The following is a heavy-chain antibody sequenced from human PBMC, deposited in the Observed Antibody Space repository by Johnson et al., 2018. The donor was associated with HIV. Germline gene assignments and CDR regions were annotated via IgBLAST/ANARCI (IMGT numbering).Heavy chain of an antibody. CDR3: AAVDTVMVTGAFDI. J-gene: IGHJ3*02. CDR2: INSDGSIT. CDR1: GFTFSSYA. D-gene: IGHD5-18*01. V-gene: IGHV3-23*04. Sequence: VQLVECGGGLVQPGGSLRLSCAASGFTFSSYAMSWVRQGPGKGLVWVSRINSDGSITTYADYVKGRFTISRDNSKNTLYLQMNSLRAEDTAVYYCAAVDTVMVTGAFDIWGQGTMVTVSS.